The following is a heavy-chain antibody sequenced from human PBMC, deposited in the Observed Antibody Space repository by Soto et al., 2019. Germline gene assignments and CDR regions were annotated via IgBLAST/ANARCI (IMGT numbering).Heavy chain of an antibody. CDR2: IYYSGST. CDR3: ARGQLYYYDSSGYGGRRYFDL. D-gene: IGHD3-22*01. J-gene: IGHJ2*01. CDR1: GGSISSGGYY. V-gene: IGHV4-31*03. Sequence: QVQLQESGPGLVKPSQTLSLTCTVSGGSISSGGYYWSWIRQHPGKGLEWIGYIYYSGSTYYNPSLKSRVTRSVDTSKNQFSLKLSSVTAADTAVYYCARGQLYYYDSSGYGGRRYFDLWGRGTLVTVSS.